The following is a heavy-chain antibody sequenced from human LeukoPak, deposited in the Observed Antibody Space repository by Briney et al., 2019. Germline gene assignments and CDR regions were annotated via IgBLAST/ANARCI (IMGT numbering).Heavy chain of an antibody. CDR2: ISGSGGST. V-gene: IGHV3-23*01. Sequence: GGSLRLSCAASGFTFSSYAMSWVRQAPGKGLEWVSAISGSGGSTYYADSVKGRFTISGDNSKNTLYLQMNSLRAEDTAVYYCAKRYCSGGSCYHSFDYWGQGTLVTVSS. J-gene: IGHJ4*02. CDR3: AKRYCSGGSCYHSFDY. CDR1: GFTFSSYA. D-gene: IGHD2-15*01.